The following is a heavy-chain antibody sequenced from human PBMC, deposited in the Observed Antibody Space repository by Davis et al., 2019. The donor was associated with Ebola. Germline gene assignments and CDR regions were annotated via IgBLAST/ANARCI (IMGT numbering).Heavy chain of an antibody. D-gene: IGHD6-19*01. Sequence: GESLKISCAASGFTFSSYGMHLVRQAPGKGLEWVAVISYDGSNKYYADSVKGRFTISRDNSKNTLYLQMNSLRAEDTAVYYCSGLGASSGWYLPWGQGTLVTVSS. CDR1: GFTFSSYG. CDR3: SGLGASSGWYLP. J-gene: IGHJ5*02. CDR2: ISYDGSNK. V-gene: IGHV3-30*03.